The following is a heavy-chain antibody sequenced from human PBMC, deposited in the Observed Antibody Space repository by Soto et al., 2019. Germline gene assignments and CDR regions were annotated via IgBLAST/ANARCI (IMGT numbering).Heavy chain of an antibody. CDR1: GGSISSSSYY. Sequence: TLSLTCTVSGGSISSSSYYWGWIRQPPGKGLEWIGTIYYSGSTYYNPSLKSRVTISVDRSKNQFSLKLSSVTAADTAVYYCARDLGGYHDIDYWGQGTLVTVSS. CDR3: ARDLGGYHDIDY. D-gene: IGHD5-12*01. CDR2: IYYSGST. V-gene: IGHV4-39*07. J-gene: IGHJ4*02.